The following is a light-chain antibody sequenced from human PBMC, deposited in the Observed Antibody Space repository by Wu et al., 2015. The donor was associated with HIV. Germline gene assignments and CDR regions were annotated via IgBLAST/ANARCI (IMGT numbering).Light chain of an antibody. CDR1: QTVGSN. V-gene: IGKV3-15*01. J-gene: IGKJ2*03. Sequence: EVVMTQSPATLSVSPGERATLSCRTSQTVGSNLAWYQQKPGQTPRLLIYGASTRATGISARFSGSGSGTDFTLTISSLQSEDSAVYFCQQYANWPPLFSFGQGTKVEIK. CDR3: QQYANWPPLFS. CDR2: GAS.